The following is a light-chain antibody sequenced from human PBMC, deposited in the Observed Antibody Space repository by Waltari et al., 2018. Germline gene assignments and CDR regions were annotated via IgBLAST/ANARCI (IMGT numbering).Light chain of an antibody. CDR2: DVR. V-gene: IGLV2-14*01. J-gene: IGLJ3*02. Sequence: QSALTQPASVSASPGQSITISCSGTSSDVGAYNLVSWYRQSPGKAPQLIIYDVRTRTSGISDRFAGEKSDNTASLTISGLRAEDAADYYCSSYTLTDTRVFGGGT. CDR3: SSYTLTDTRV. CDR1: SSDVGAYNL.